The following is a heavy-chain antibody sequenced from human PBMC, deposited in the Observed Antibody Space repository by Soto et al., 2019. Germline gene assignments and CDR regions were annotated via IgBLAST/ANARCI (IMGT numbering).Heavy chain of an antibody. J-gene: IGHJ4*02. CDR1: GFSLSTSGVG. V-gene: IGHV2-5*02. D-gene: IGHD5-12*01. Sequence: QITLKESGPMLVKPTQTLTLTCTFSGFSLSTSGVGVGWIRQPPGKALEWLALIYWDDDKRYSPSLKSRLTITKDTSKNQVVLTMTNMDPVDTATYYCAHSIGDGYNPNFDYWGQGTLVTVSS. CDR3: AHSIGDGYNPNFDY. CDR2: IYWDDDK.